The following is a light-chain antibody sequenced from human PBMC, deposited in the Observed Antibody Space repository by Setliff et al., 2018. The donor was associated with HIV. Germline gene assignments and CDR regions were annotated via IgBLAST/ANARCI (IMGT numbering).Light chain of an antibody. J-gene: IGLJ1*01. V-gene: IGLV2-14*03. CDR3: SSYTSSITLYV. Sequence: QSALTQPASVSGSPGQSITISCTGTSSDIGVYKYVSWYQQHPGKAPKLIIYDVTNRPSGVSNRFSGSKSGNTASLTISGLQAEDEADYYCSSYTSSITLYVFGTGTKVTVL. CDR2: DVT. CDR1: SSDIGVYKY.